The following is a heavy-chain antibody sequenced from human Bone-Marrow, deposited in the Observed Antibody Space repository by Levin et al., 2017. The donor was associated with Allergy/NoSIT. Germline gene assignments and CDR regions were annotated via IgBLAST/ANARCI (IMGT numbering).Heavy chain of an antibody. CDR3: ASWAMYHYDRSAFDYFYYALDV. D-gene: IGHD3-22*01. CDR2: ISAGGNYI. CDR1: GILFSSYD. V-gene: IGHV3-21*01. J-gene: IGHJ6*02. Sequence: GGSLRLSCAASGILFSSYDMNWVRQAPGKGLEWVSSISAGGNYIYYADSVKGRFTISRDNAKNSLFLQMNSLRAEDTAVYYCASWAMYHYDRSAFDYFYYALDVWGQATTVTVSS.